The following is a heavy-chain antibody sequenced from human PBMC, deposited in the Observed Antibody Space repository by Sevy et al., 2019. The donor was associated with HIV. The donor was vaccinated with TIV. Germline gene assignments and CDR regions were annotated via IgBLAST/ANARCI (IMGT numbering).Heavy chain of an antibody. D-gene: IGHD2-8*02. CDR3: ARQGCTGGVCPADY. V-gene: IGHV4-39*01. J-gene: IGHJ4*02. CDR1: GGSISSSSYY. CDR2: IYYSGST. Sequence: SETLSLTYTVSGGSISSSSYYWGWIRQPPGKGLEWIGSIYYSGSTYYNPSLKSRVTISVDTSKNQFSLKLSSVTAADTAVYYCARQGCTGGVCPADYWGQGTLVTVSS.